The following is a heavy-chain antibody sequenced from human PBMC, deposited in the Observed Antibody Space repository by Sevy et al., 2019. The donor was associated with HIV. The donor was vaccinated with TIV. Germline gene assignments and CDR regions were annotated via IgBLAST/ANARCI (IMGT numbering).Heavy chain of an antibody. V-gene: IGHV4-61*01. CDR2: IYYSGSP. D-gene: IGHD4-17*01. CDR3: AREDGKRWYFDY. CDR1: GGSVSSGSYY. J-gene: IGHJ4*02. Sequence: SETLSLTCTVSGGSVSSGSYYWSWIRQPPGKGLEWIGYIYYSGSPNYNPSLKSRVTISVDTSKNQFSLKLSSVTAADTAVYYCAREDGKRWYFDYWGQGTLVTVSS.